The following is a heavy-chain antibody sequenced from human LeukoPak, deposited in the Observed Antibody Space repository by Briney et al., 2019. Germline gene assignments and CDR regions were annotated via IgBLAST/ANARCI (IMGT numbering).Heavy chain of an antibody. D-gene: IGHD2-15*01. Sequence: SVKVSCKASGDNMNTYAMSWVRLAPGQGPEWMGVVTPIYGTTNYATKFQGRLTITADESTSTAYMELRSLKVEDTAVYYCARVRASATPIWFDPWGQGTQVTVSS. CDR1: GDNMNTYA. V-gene: IGHV1-69*13. CDR2: VTPIYGTT. CDR3: ARVRASATPIWFDP. J-gene: IGHJ5*02.